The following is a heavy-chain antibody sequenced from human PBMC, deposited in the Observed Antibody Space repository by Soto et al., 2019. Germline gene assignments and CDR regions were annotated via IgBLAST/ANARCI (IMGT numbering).Heavy chain of an antibody. CDR3: VRESHLWFVR. CDR1: GYSLSSGYF. V-gene: IGHV4-38-2*02. CDR2: IYHGGSY. Sequence: SETLSLTCAVSGYSLSSGYFWGWIRQPPGRGLEWIGNIYHGGSYYNNPSLKSRVTISLDTSKNHCSLILRSVTAADTAVYYCVRESHLWFVRWGPGTKVTVSS. J-gene: IGHJ5*02.